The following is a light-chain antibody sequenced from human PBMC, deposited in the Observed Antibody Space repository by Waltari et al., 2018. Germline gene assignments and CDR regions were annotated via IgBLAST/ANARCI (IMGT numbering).Light chain of an antibody. V-gene: IGKV3-15*01. CDR2: RAS. CDR3: HQYAKWVGT. CDR1: ENINSN. Sequence: EIVMTQFPATLSVSPGERATLSCRASENINSNVAWYQQKPGQAPRLLIYRASTRARGVPARFSGSGSGTDFSLTISSLQSEDFGDYYCHQYAKWVGTFGQGTSVEIK. J-gene: IGKJ2*01.